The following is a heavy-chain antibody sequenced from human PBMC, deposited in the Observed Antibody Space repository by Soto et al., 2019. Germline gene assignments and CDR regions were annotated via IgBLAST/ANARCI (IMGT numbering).Heavy chain of an antibody. CDR3: ARVDSSGWFDY. Sequence: QVQLVESGGGVVQPGRSLRLSCAASGFTFSSYGMHWVRQAPGKGLAWVAVIWYDGSNKYYADSVKGRFTISRDNSKNTLYLQMNSLRAEDTAVYYCARVDSSGWFDYWGQGTLVTVSS. D-gene: IGHD6-19*01. CDR1: GFTFSSYG. V-gene: IGHV3-33*01. J-gene: IGHJ4*02. CDR2: IWYDGSNK.